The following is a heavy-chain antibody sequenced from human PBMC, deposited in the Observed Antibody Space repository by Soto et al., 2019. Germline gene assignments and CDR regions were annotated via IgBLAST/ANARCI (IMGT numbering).Heavy chain of an antibody. J-gene: IGHJ6*03. Sequence: GGSLRLSCAASGFXFSSYSMNWVRQAPGRGLEWVSYISSSSSTISYADSVKGRFTISRDNAENSLYPRMNSLRAEDTAVYYCAMDTTHYYYYYYMDVWGKGTTVTVSS. V-gene: IGHV3-48*01. CDR1: GFXFSSYS. CDR3: AMDTTHYYYYYYMDV. D-gene: IGHD5-18*01. CDR2: ISSSSSTI.